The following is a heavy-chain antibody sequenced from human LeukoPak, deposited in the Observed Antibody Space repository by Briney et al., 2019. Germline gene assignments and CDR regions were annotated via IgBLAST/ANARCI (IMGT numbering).Heavy chain of an antibody. CDR2: ISYDGSNK. D-gene: IGHD2-2*01. CDR1: GFTFSSYA. CDR3: ARDSDCSSTSCYAYFNWFDP. Sequence: QPGGSLRLSCAASGFTFSSYAMHWFRQAPGKGLEWVAVISYDGSNKYYADSVKGRFTISRDNSKNTLYLQMNSLRAEDTAVYYCARDSDCSSTSCYAYFNWFDPWGQGTLVTVSS. J-gene: IGHJ5*02. V-gene: IGHV3-30*04.